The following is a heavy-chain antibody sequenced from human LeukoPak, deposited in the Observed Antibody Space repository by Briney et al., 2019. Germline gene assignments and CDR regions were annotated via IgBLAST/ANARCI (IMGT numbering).Heavy chain of an antibody. CDR3: ARDGTSTDDY. V-gene: IGHV1-18*01. CDR2: ISGNNDNP. D-gene: IGHD2-2*01. J-gene: IGHJ4*02. Sequence: GASVTVSCKASGYTFTGYYMHWVRQAPGQGLEWIAWISGNNDNPNYGQKFQGRFTVTTDSSTSTAYMELRNLRSDDTAVYYCARDGTSTDDYWGQGTLVTVSS. CDR1: GYTFTGYY.